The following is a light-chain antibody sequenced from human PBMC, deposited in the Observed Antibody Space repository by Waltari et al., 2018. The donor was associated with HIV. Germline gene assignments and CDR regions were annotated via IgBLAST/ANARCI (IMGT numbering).Light chain of an antibody. CDR2: AAS. CDR3: QHCNSYPYS. CDR1: QSISNW. J-gene: IGKJ2*03. Sequence: IQMSQSPSTLSASVGDRVTITCRASQSISNWLAWYQQKPGKAPKLLIYAASYLHTGVPSRFSGSGSETEFTLTISSLHPDDYATYYCQHCNSYPYSFGQGTKLEI. V-gene: IGKV1-5*03.